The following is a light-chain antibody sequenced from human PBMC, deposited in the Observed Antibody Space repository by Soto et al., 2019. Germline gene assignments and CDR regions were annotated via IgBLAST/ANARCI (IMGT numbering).Light chain of an antibody. Sequence: EIVMTQSPATLSVSPGERATLSCRASQSVSSNLAWYQQKPGQAPRLLIYGASTRATGIPARFSGSGSGTEFTLTISRLLSEDFAVYYCQQYNNWPLTFGGGTKVEIK. J-gene: IGKJ4*01. CDR3: QQYNNWPLT. CDR1: QSVSSN. CDR2: GAS. V-gene: IGKV3-15*01.